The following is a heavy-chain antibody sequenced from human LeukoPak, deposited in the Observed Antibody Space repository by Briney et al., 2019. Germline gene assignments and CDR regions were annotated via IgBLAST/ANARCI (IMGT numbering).Heavy chain of an antibody. CDR3: AKDGYYDSSGYPVTSFDY. Sequence: GGSLRLSCAASGFTFSSYAMSWVRQAPGKGLEWVSAIRGSGGSTYYADSVKGRFTISRDNSKNTLYLQMNSLRAEDTAVYYCAKDGYYDSSGYPVTSFDYWGQGTLVTVSS. V-gene: IGHV3-23*01. CDR1: GFTFSSYA. D-gene: IGHD3-22*01. CDR2: IRGSGGST. J-gene: IGHJ4*02.